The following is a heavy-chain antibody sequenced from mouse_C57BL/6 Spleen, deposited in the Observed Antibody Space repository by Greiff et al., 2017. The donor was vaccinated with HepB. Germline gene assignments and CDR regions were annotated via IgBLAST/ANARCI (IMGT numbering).Heavy chain of an antibody. Sequence: QVQLQQPGAELVKPGASVKMSCKASGYTFTSYWITWVKQRPGQGLEWIGDIYPGSGSTNYNEKFKSKATLTVDTSSSTAYMQLSSLTSEDSAVYYCARHYGYDDYFDYWGQGTTLTVSS. CDR1: GYTFTSYW. CDR3: ARHYGYDDYFDY. CDR2: IYPGSGST. D-gene: IGHD2-2*01. J-gene: IGHJ2*01. V-gene: IGHV1-55*01.